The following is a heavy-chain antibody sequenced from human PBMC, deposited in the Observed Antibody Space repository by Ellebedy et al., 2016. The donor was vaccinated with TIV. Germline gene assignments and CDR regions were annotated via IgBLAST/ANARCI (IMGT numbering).Heavy chain of an antibody. V-gene: IGHV3-33*01. D-gene: IGHD5-18*01. CDR2: IWYDENTR. Sequence: GGSLRLSCEASGFTFSNHGMHWVRQAPGKGLEWVAVIWYDENTRYYADSVKGRFTISRDNAKNSLYLQMNSLRAEDTAVYYCARGGGLGYSEFDYWGQGTLVTVSS. CDR3: ARGGGLGYSEFDY. CDR1: GFTFSNHG. J-gene: IGHJ4*02.